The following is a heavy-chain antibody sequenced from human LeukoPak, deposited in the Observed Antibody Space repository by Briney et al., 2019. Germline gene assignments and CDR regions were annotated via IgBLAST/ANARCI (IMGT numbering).Heavy chain of an antibody. CDR3: ARDLLASSWYELYYFYGMDV. J-gene: IGHJ6*02. D-gene: IGHD6-13*01. V-gene: IGHV3-30*04. CDR2: ISYDGSNK. CDR1: GFTFSSYA. Sequence: GRSLRLSCAASGFTFSSYAMHWVRQAPGKGLERVAVISYDGSNKYYADSVKGRFTISRDNSKNTLYLQMNSLRAEDTAVYYCARDLLASSWYELYYFYGMDVWGQGTTVTVSS.